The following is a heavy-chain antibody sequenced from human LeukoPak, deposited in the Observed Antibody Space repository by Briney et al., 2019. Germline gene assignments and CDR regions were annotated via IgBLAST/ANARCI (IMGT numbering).Heavy chain of an antibody. D-gene: IGHD4-17*01. J-gene: IGHJ4*02. CDR1: GGSISSNTDY. Sequence: SETLSLTCTVSGGSISSNTDYWGWIRQPPGKGLELIGSFYYGGNTYYNPSLKSRVTISVDASNSQFSLRLSSVTAADTAVYYCASRGAYGDYYGYWGQGTLVTVSS. CDR3: ASRGAYGDYYGY. CDR2: FYYGGNT. V-gene: IGHV4-39*01.